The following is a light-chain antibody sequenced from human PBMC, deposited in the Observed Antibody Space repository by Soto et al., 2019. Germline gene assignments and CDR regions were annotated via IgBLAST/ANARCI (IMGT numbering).Light chain of an antibody. Sequence: EIVLTQSPATLSLSPGERATLSCRASQSVSSYLAWYQQKPGQAPRLLMYGASSRATGIPNRFSGSGSGTDFTLTISRLEPEDFAVYYCQQYGNSPQTFGQGTKVEIK. J-gene: IGKJ1*01. CDR2: GAS. V-gene: IGKV3-20*01. CDR3: QQYGNSPQT. CDR1: QSVSSY.